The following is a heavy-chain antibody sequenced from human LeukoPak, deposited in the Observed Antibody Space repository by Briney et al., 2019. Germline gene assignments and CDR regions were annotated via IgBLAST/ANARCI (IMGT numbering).Heavy chain of an antibody. J-gene: IGHJ3*02. CDR2: IKQDGSEK. D-gene: IGHD2-8*01. Sequence: PGGSLRLSCAASGFTFSSYWMSWVRQAPGKGLEWVANIKQDGSEKYYVDSVKGRFTISRDNAKNSLYLQMNSLRAEDTAVYYCASTRILYIGAFDIWGQGTMVTVSS. CDR1: GFTFSSYW. V-gene: IGHV3-7*03. CDR3: ASTRILYIGAFDI.